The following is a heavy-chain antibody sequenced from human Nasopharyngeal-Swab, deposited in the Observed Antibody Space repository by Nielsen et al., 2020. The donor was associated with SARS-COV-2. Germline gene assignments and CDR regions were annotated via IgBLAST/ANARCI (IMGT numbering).Heavy chain of an antibody. J-gene: IGHJ3*02. CDR2: IYSCGST. V-gene: IGHV3-66*03. CDR1: GFTVSSNY. D-gene: IGHD3-22*01. CDR3: ARGSGYEDDAFDI. Sequence: GESLKISCAASGFTVSSNYMSWVRQAPGKGLEWVSVIYSCGSTYYADSVKGRFTISRDNSKNTLYLQMNSLRAEDTAVYYCARGSGYEDDAFDIWGQGTMVTVSS.